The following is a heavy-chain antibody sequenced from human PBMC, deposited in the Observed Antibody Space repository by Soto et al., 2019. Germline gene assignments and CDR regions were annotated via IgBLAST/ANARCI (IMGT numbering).Heavy chain of an antibody. Sequence: VHLVESGGGLVQPGGSLSLSCAASGFPVSSNYMNWVRQAPGKGLEWLSVLYSGAGTYYADSVKDRFTISRDNSKNTLYLQLNSLRAEDTAIYYCARECGGDCSNAFDLWGQGTMVTVSP. CDR3: ARECGGDCSNAFDL. V-gene: IGHV3-66*01. D-gene: IGHD2-21*01. CDR1: GFPVSSNY. J-gene: IGHJ3*01. CDR2: LYSGAGT.